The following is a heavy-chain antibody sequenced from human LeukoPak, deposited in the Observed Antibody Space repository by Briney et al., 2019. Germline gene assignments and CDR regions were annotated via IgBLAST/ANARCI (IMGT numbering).Heavy chain of an antibody. D-gene: IGHD5-12*01. CDR2: IYPGDSDT. V-gene: IGHV5-51*01. Sequence: GGSLKISCKGSGYSFTSYWIGWVRQMPGKGLECMGIIYPGDSDTRYSPSIQGQVTISADKSISTAYLQWSSLKASDTAMYYCARHQAEDIVATISPYYFDYWGQGTLVTVSS. J-gene: IGHJ4*02. CDR3: ARHQAEDIVATISPYYFDY. CDR1: GYSFTSYW.